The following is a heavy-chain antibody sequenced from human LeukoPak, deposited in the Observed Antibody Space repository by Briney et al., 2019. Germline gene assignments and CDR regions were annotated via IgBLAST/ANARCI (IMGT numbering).Heavy chain of an antibody. CDR1: GFTFSSYR. Sequence: GGSLRLSCAASGFTFSSYRMNWVRQAPGKGLEWVSSISSSSSYIYYADSVKGRFTISRDNAKNSLYLQMNSLRAEDTAVYYCARPFNSYYYDSSGYYPYFDYWGQGTLVTVSS. D-gene: IGHD3-22*01. CDR3: ARPFNSYYYDSSGYYPYFDY. J-gene: IGHJ4*02. V-gene: IGHV3-21*01. CDR2: ISSSSSYI.